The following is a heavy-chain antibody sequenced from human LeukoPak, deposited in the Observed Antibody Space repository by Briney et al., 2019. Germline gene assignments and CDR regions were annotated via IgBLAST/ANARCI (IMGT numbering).Heavy chain of an antibody. CDR2: IYYSGST. Sequence: SETLSLTCTVPSGSISSYYWSWIRHPPGKGLEWLGYIYYSGSTNYNPSLKSRAPISVDTSQNQFSLKLSAWTAADTAVFYWGCGYDSIGWFDPSGQGTLVTASS. D-gene: IGHD5-12*01. CDR1: SGSISSYY. J-gene: IGHJ5*01. V-gene: IGHV4-59*01. CDR3: GCGYDSIGWFDP.